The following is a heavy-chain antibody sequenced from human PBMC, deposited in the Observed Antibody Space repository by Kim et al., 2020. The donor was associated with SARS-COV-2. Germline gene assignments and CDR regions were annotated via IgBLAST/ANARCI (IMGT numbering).Heavy chain of an antibody. CDR1: GFTLSNYD. D-gene: IGHD6-13*01. CDR2: IGTAGDT. Sequence: GGSLRLSCAASGFTLSNYDMNWVRQAPGKGLEWVSAIGTAGDTYYPGSVKGRFTVSRENANNSLYLQLNSLRAGDTAVYYCAREAVSSVGFNAMDVWGQGTMVTVSS. J-gene: IGHJ6*02. V-gene: IGHV3-13*04. CDR3: AREAVSSVGFNAMDV.